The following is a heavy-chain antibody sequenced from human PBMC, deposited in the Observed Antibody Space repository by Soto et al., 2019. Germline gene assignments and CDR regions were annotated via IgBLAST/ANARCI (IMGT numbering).Heavy chain of an antibody. J-gene: IGHJ4*02. CDR1: GGSISDYY. V-gene: IGHV4-59*01. D-gene: IGHD1-26*01. CDR2: IYKSGST. CDR3: ARDQNGSPHFDY. Sequence: SETLSLTCSVSGGSISDYYWSWIRQPPGMGLEWIGYIYKSGSTNYNPSLKSRVTISVDTSKNLFSLKLSSVTAADTAVYYCARDQNGSPHFDYWGQGTLVTVSS.